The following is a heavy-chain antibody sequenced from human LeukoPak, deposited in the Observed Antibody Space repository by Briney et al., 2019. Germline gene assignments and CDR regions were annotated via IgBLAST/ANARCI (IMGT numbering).Heavy chain of an antibody. Sequence: GGSLRLSCAASGFTFSSYEMNWVRQAPGKGLEWVSYISSSGSTIYYADSVKGRFIISRDNAKNSLYLQMNSLRAEDTAVYYCARFPRAGYWAQYWYFDLWGRGTLVTVSS. CDR1: GFTFSSYE. V-gene: IGHV3-48*03. D-gene: IGHD3-9*01. J-gene: IGHJ2*01. CDR2: ISSSGSTI. CDR3: ARFPRAGYWAQYWYFDL.